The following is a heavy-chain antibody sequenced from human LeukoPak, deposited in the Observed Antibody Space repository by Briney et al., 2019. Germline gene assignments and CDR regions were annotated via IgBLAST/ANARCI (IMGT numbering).Heavy chain of an antibody. J-gene: IGHJ3*02. CDR1: GGTFSSYA. D-gene: IGHD6-19*01. V-gene: IGHV1-69*13. Sequence: VASVKVSCKASGGTFSSYAISWVRQAPGQGLEWMGGIIPIFGTANYAQKFQGRVTITADESTSTAYMELSSLRSEDTAVYYCARDRSGLWADAFDIWGQGTMVTVSS. CDR3: ARDRSGLWADAFDI. CDR2: IIPIFGTA.